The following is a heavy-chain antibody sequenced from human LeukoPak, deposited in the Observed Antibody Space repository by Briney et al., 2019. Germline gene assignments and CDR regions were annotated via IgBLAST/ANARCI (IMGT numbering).Heavy chain of an antibody. J-gene: IGHJ3*01. Sequence: GGSLRLSCAASGFTFSSYSMNWVRQAPGKGLEWVSGISYSSGSIGYVDSVKGRFTISRDNAKNSLYLQMNSLRVEDTALYYCAKDRGGSSELGDAFDVWGQGTMVRVSS. CDR1: GFTFSSYS. D-gene: IGHD1-26*01. CDR2: ISYSSGSI. V-gene: IGHV3-9*01. CDR3: AKDRGGSSELGDAFDV.